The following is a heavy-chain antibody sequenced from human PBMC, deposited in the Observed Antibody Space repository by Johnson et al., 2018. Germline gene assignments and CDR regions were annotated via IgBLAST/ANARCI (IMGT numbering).Heavy chain of an antibody. Sequence: VQLVESGGGVVQPGRSLRLSCAASGFTFSSHGMHWVRQAPGKGLEWAAVIWYDGSIKFYADSVKGRFTISRDNSKHTLYLQMISLRAEDTAVYYCGRGSGSNYGLFDYWGQGTLVTVSS. CDR2: IWYDGSIK. CDR3: GRGSGSNYGLFDY. J-gene: IGHJ4*02. V-gene: IGHV3-33*01. D-gene: IGHD5-18*01. CDR1: GFTFSSHG.